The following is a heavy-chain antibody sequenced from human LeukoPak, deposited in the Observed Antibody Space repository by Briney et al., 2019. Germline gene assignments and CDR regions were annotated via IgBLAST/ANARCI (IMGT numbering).Heavy chain of an antibody. CDR2: IKSKTDGGTT. Sequence: GGSLRLSCAASGFTFSSYSMNWVRQAPGKGLEWVGRIKSKTDGGTTDYAAPVKGRFTISRDDSKNTLHLQMNSLKTEDTAVYYCLVEYQLLPYNWFDPWGQGTLVTVSS. CDR1: GFTFSSYS. D-gene: IGHD2-2*01. CDR3: LVEYQLLPYNWFDP. J-gene: IGHJ5*02. V-gene: IGHV3-15*01.